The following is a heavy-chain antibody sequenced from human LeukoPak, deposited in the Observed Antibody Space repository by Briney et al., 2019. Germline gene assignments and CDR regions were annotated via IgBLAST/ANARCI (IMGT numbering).Heavy chain of an antibody. CDR1: VSTFSSYA. J-gene: IGHJ4*02. Sequence: SVKVSCKASVSTFSSYAISWVRQAPGQGLEWMGGIIPIFGTANYAQKFQGRVTITTDESTSTAYMELSSLRSEETAVYYCARSSSITMVRGVQNYFDYWGQGTLVTVSS. CDR3: ARSSSITMVRGVQNYFDY. D-gene: IGHD3-10*01. V-gene: IGHV1-69*05. CDR2: IIPIFGTA.